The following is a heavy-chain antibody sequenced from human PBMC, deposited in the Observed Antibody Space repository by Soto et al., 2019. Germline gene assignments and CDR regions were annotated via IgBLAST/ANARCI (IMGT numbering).Heavy chain of an antibody. CDR2: INAGNGNT. J-gene: IGHJ5*02. Sequence: ASVKVSCKASGYTFTSYAMHCVRQAPGQRLEWMGWINAGNGNTKYSQKFQGRVTITRDTSASTAYMELSSLRSEDTAVYYCARALYNWNDEGWFDPWGQGTLVTVSS. V-gene: IGHV1-3*01. D-gene: IGHD1-1*01. CDR1: GYTFTSYA. CDR3: ARALYNWNDEGWFDP.